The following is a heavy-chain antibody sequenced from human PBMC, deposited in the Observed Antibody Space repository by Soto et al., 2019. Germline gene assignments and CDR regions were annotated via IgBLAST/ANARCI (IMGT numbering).Heavy chain of an antibody. CDR2: ISGSGGST. V-gene: IGHV3-23*01. Sequence: GGSLRLSCAASGFTFSSYAMSWVRQAPGKGLEWVSAISGSGGSTYYADSVKGRFTISRDNSKNTLYLQMNSLRAEDTAVYYCAKGSNGYCSGGSCYGDFDYWGQGTLVTVSS. D-gene: IGHD2-15*01. CDR3: AKGSNGYCSGGSCYGDFDY. CDR1: GFTFSSYA. J-gene: IGHJ4*02.